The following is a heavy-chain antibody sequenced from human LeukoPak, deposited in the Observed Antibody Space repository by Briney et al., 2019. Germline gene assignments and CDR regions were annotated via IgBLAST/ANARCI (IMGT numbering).Heavy chain of an antibody. J-gene: IGHJ4*02. CDR2: INQDGSEK. V-gene: IGHV3-7*01. D-gene: IGHD3-22*01. CDR1: GFTFSSYW. CDR3: ARNTRIGYYFDY. Sequence: GGSLRLSCAASGFTFSSYWMSWVRQAPGKGLEWVANINQDGSEKYYVDSVKGRLTISRDNAKNSLYLQMNSLRAEDSAVYYCARNTRIGYYFDYWGQGTLVTVSS.